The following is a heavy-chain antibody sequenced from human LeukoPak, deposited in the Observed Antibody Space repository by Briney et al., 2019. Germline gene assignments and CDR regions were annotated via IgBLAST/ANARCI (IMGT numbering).Heavy chain of an antibody. Sequence: SETLSLTCTVSGGSISSSNWWSWVRQPPGKGLQWIGEIYHSGSTNHTPSLKSRVTISVDKSKNQFSLKLSSVTAADTAVYYCARDKYGSGTAFDYWGQGTLVTVSS. V-gene: IGHV4-4*02. CDR1: GGSISSSNW. J-gene: IGHJ4*02. CDR3: ARDKYGSGTAFDY. CDR2: IYHSGST. D-gene: IGHD3-10*01.